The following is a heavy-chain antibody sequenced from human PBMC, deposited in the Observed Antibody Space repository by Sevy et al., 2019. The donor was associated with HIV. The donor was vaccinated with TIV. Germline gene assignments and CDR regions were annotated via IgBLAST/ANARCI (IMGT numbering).Heavy chain of an antibody. CDR1: GFSYSSYG. Sequence: GGSLRLCCAASGFSYSSYGMHWVRQAPGKGLEWVAYIQYDGSNKDYADSVKGRFTISRDNSKNRLDLQMNSLRVEDTAVYYCVKVGGGEGGDHWGQGTLVTFSS. D-gene: IGHD2-21*01. CDR3: VKVGGGEGGDH. CDR2: IQYDGSNK. V-gene: IGHV3-30*02. J-gene: IGHJ4*02.